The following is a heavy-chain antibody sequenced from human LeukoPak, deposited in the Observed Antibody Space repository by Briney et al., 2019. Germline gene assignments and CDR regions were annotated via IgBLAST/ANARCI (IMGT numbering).Heavy chain of an antibody. CDR2: IYYSGST. J-gene: IGHJ5*02. V-gene: IGHV4-30-4*08. D-gene: IGHD2-2*01. Sequence: PSETLSLTCTVSGGSISSGDYYWSWIRQPPGKGLEWIGYIYYSGSTYYNPSLKSRVTISVDTSKNQFSPKLSSVTAADTAVYYCARVGGSDCSSTSCYQFDPWGQGTLVTVSS. CDR3: ARVGGSDCSSTSCYQFDP. CDR1: GGSISSGDYY.